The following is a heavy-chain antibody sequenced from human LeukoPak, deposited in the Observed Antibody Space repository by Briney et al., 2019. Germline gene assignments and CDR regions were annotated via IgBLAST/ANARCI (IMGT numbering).Heavy chain of an antibody. Sequence: PSETLSLTCTVSSGSISSYYWSWIRQPPGKGLEWIGYIYYSGSTNYNPSLKSRVTISVDTSKNQFSLKLSSVTAADTAVYYCARALRIAAAGTYYFDYWGQGTLVTVSS. V-gene: IGHV4-59*01. CDR2: IYYSGST. CDR1: SGSISSYY. J-gene: IGHJ4*02. CDR3: ARALRIAAAGTYYFDY. D-gene: IGHD6-13*01.